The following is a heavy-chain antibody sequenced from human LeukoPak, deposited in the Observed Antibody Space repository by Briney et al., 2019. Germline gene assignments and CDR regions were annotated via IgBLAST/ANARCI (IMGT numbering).Heavy chain of an antibody. D-gene: IGHD6-13*01. CDR1: GYTFTGYY. CDR3: AREKIWSEGAAGPKYNWFDP. Sequence: ASVKVSCKASGYTFTGYYMHWVRQAPGQGLEWMGWINPNSGGTNYAQKFQGRVTMTRDTSISTAYMELSRLRSDDTAVYYCAREKIWSEGAAGPKYNWFDPWGQGTLVTVSS. J-gene: IGHJ5*02. V-gene: IGHV1-2*02. CDR2: INPNSGGT.